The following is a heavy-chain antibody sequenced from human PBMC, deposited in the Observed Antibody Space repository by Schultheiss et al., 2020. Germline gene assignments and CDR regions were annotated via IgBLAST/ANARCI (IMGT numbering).Heavy chain of an antibody. CDR3: AREDCSGTTCLIAS. D-gene: IGHD2-2*01. CDR1: GGSVTTNTFY. Sequence: SETLSLTCSVSGGSVTTNTFYWNWIRQPPGKGLEWIGYMSHSGSTSYNPPLKSRVTISIDTSRNYFSLELTSVTAADTAVYYCAREDCSGTTCLIASWGHGPLVTVSS. CDR2: MSHSGST. J-gene: IGHJ5*01. V-gene: IGHV4-61*03.